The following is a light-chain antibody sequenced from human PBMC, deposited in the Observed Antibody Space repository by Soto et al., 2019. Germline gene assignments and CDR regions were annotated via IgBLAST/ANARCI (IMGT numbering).Light chain of an antibody. CDR1: QDISNY. V-gene: IGKV1-33*01. CDR2: DAP. Sequence: DVQMTQSPSSLSASVGDTITITCQATQDISNYLNWYQQKPGEAPKLLIYDAPKLETGVPSRFSGSGSGTDFTFTISSLQPEDFATYHCQQYDHLPITFGQGTRLEIK. CDR3: QQYDHLPIT. J-gene: IGKJ5*01.